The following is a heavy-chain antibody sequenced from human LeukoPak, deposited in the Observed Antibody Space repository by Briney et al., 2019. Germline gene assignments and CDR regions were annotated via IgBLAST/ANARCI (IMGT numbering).Heavy chain of an antibody. CDR3: ASASYDILTGYYGPYYYYGMDV. V-gene: IGHV1-69*04. J-gene: IGHJ6*02. Sequence: ASVKVSYKASGGTXSSYAISWVRQAPGQGLEWMGRIIPILGIANYAQKFQGRVTITADKSTSTAYMELSSLRSEDTAVYYCASASYDILTGYYGPYYYYGMDVWGQGTTVTVSS. CDR1: GGTXSSYA. CDR2: IIPILGIA. D-gene: IGHD3-9*01.